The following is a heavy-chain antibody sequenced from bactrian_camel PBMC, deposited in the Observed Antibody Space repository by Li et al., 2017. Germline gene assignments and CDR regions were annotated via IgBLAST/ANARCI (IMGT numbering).Heavy chain of an antibody. CDR2: IYTVSDST. D-gene: IGHD6*01. CDR3: AADLGWCGSAPLQREFRN. CDR1: GHTYC. J-gene: IGHJ4*01. V-gene: IGHV3S1*01. Sequence: HVQLVESGGGSVQPGGSLRLSCSASGHTYCMAWFRQAPGMEREGVAAIYTVSDSTYYGGSVKDRFAISRDNVRNAVYLQMNSLKPEDTAMYYCAADLGWCGSAPLQREFRNWGQGTQVTVS.